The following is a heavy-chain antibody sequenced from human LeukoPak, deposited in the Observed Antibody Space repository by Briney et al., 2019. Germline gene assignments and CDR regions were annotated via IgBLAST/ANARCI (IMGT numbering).Heavy chain of an antibody. Sequence: PGGSLRLSCAASGFTFDDYGMTWVRQAPGKGLEWVSGINWNGGSTGYADSVKGRFTISRDNAKNSLFLQMNSLRVEDTALYYCARGPGWNSGTPRYFDYWGQGTLVTVS. J-gene: IGHJ4*02. CDR1: GFTFDDYG. D-gene: IGHD1-26*01. V-gene: IGHV3-20*04. CDR3: ARGPGWNSGTPRYFDY. CDR2: INWNGGST.